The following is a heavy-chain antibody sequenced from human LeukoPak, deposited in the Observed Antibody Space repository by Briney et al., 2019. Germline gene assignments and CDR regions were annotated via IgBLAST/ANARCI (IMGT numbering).Heavy chain of an antibody. CDR3: ARDKGIAAAGRFDY. V-gene: IGHV4-34*01. Sequence: AETLSLTCAVSGGSFSGYYWTWIRQPPGKGLEWIGEINHNGSTNYNPSLKSRVTISVDKSKNQFSLKLSSVTAADTAVYYCARDKGIAAAGRFDYWAREPWSPSPQ. J-gene: IGHJ4*02. CDR2: INHNGST. CDR1: GGSFSGYY. D-gene: IGHD6-13*01.